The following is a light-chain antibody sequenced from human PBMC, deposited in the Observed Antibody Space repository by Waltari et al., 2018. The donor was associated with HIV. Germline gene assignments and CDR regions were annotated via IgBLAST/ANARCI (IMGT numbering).Light chain of an antibody. CDR2: GAS. CDR1: QSVSSNF. CDR3: QQYGSSPRT. V-gene: IGKV3-20*01. J-gene: IGKJ1*01. Sequence: EVVLTQSPGPLSLSPGERATLSRRASQSVSSNFVAWYQQKPGQAPRLLIYGASSRATGIPDRFSGSGSGTDFTLTISRLEPEDFAVYYCQQYGSSPRTFGQGTQVEIK.